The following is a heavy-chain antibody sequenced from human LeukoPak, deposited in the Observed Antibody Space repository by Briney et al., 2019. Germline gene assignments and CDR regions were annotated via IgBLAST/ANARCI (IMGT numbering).Heavy chain of an antibody. CDR2: IIPIFGTA. D-gene: IGHD2-2*02. CDR1: GGTFSSYA. V-gene: IGHV1-69*05. Sequence: ASVKVSCTASGGTFSSYAISWVRQAPGQGLEWMGGIIPIFGTANYAQKFQGRVTITTDESTSTAYMELSSLRSEDTAVYYCARSGQLLYNWFDPWGQGTLVTVSS. J-gene: IGHJ5*02. CDR3: ARSGQLLYNWFDP.